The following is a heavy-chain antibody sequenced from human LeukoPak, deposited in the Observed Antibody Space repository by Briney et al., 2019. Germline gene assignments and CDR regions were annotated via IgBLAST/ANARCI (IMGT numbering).Heavy chain of an antibody. V-gene: IGHV3-66*01. CDR2: IYSGGST. D-gene: IGHD3-10*01. Sequence: GGSLRLSCAASEFSVGSNYMTWVRQAPGKGLEWVSLIYSGGSTYYADSVKGRFTISRDNSKNTLYLQMNSLRAEDTAVYYCAKDRGDFDYWGQGTLVTVSS. J-gene: IGHJ4*02. CDR3: AKDRGDFDY. CDR1: EFSVGSNY.